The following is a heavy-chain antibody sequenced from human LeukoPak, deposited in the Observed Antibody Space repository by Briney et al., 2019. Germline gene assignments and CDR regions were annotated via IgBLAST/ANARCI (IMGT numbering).Heavy chain of an antibody. CDR1: GGIFSTYA. CDR2: INPNSGDT. J-gene: IGHJ4*02. D-gene: IGHD6-19*01. V-gene: IGHV1-2*02. Sequence: ASVKVSCKASGGIFSTYAISWVRQAPGQGLEWMGWINPNSGDTSYAQKFQDRVTMTRDTSVTTAYMELTRLTPDDTAVYYCASLRLVDYWGQGTLVTVSS. CDR3: ASLRLVDY.